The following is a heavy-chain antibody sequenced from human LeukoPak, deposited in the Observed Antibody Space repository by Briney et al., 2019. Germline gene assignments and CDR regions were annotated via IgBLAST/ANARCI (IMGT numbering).Heavy chain of an antibody. CDR2: ISAYNGNT. CDR1: GYTFTSYG. Sequence: ASVKVSCKASGYTFTSYGISWVRQAPGQGLEWMGWISAYNGNTNYAQKLQGRVTITTDTSTSTAYMELRSLRSDDTAVYYCARHPTQIVVVPAAIAYYYYYYMDVWGKGTTVTVSS. CDR3: ARHPTQIVVVPAAIAYYYYYYMDV. V-gene: IGHV1-18*01. J-gene: IGHJ6*03. D-gene: IGHD2-2*01.